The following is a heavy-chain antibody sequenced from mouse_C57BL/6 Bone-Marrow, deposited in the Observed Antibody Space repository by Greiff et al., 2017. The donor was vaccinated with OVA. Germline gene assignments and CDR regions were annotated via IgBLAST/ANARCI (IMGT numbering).Heavy chain of an antibody. CDR3: ERNAYYSNYDYYAMDY. V-gene: IGHV3-6*01. D-gene: IGHD2-5*01. J-gene: IGHJ4*01. CDR1: GYSITSGYY. Sequence: EVQLQESGPGLVKPSQSLSLTCSVTGYSITSGYYWNWIRQFPGNKLEWMGYISYDGSNNYNPSLKNRISITRDTSKNQFFLKLNSVTTEDTATYYCERNAYYSNYDYYAMDYWGQGTSVTVSS. CDR2: ISYDGSN.